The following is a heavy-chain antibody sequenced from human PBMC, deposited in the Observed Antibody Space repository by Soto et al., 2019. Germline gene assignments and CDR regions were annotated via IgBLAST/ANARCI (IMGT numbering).Heavy chain of an antibody. CDR3: AKNGQPPYYYYGMDV. CDR1: GYTFTRYG. J-gene: IGHJ6*01. D-gene: IGHD2-8*01. Sequence: QCQLVQSGAEVKKPGASVKVSCKASGYTFTRYGISWVRQAPGQGLEWMGWISGYNGDTNYAQKFQGRVTMTVDTSTTTAFMELRSLTSDDRAVYYCAKNGQPPYYYYGMDVW. CDR2: ISGYNGDT. V-gene: IGHV1-18*01.